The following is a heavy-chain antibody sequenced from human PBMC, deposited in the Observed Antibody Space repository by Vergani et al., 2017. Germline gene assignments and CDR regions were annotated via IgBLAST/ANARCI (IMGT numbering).Heavy chain of an antibody. CDR3: AKDEPDGSYLLT. J-gene: IGHJ4*02. V-gene: IGHV3-30*02. CDR1: GFTFSSYG. Sequence: QVQLVESGGGVVQPGGSLRLSCAASGFTFSSYGMHWVRQAPGKGLEWVALIRYDGSNKYYADSVKGRFTISRDNSKNTLYLQMNSLRAEDTAVYYCAKDEPDGSYLLTWGQGTRVTVSS. D-gene: IGHD1-26*01. CDR2: IRYDGSNK.